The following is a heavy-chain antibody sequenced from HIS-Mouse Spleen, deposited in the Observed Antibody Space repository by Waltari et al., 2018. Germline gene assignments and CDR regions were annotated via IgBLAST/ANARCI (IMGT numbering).Heavy chain of an antibody. CDR2: IYYSVRT. D-gene: IGHD6-13*01. V-gene: IGHV4-39*07. Sequence: QLQLQESGPGLVKPSETLSLTCTVSGGSISSSSYYWGWIRQPPGKGLDWIGSIYYSVRTYSNPSLKSRVTISVDTSKNQFSLKLSSVTAADTAVYYCAREIPYSSSWYDWYFDLWGRGTLVTVSS. J-gene: IGHJ2*01. CDR1: GGSISSSSYY. CDR3: AREIPYSSSWYDWYFDL.